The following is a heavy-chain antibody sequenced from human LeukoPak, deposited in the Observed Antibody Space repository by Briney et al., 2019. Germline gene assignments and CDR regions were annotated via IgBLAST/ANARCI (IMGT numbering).Heavy chain of an antibody. Sequence: GGSLRLSCAASGFTFSNYATSWVRQEPGKGLEWVSAVSVGGGTTDYAESVKGRFTISRDNSKNTLYVQMNSLRAEDTAVYYCAKHSGPHALDRYGMDVWGQGTTVTVSS. D-gene: IGHD3-10*01. J-gene: IGHJ6*02. CDR1: GFTFSNYA. CDR3: AKHSGPHALDRYGMDV. CDR2: VSVGGGTT. V-gene: IGHV3-23*01.